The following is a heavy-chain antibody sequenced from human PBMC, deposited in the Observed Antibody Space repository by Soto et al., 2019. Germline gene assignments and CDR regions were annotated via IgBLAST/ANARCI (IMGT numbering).Heavy chain of an antibody. CDR2: VSFDSNYI. CDR3: ARERGWQLYFDY. CDR1: VFTFSSYS. J-gene: IGHJ4*02. V-gene: IGHV3-21*01. Sequence: GGSLRLCCSASVFTFSSYSMNWFRQAPGKGLEWVSLVSFDSNYIYYADSVKGRFTISRDNAKNSVYLQMNSLRAEDTAVYYCARERGWQLYFDYWGQGALVTVSS. D-gene: IGHD6-13*01.